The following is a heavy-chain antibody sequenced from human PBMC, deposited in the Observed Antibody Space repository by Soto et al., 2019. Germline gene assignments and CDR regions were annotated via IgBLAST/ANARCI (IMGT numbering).Heavy chain of an antibody. CDR3: AKDRYRLRLGELSLWDY. D-gene: IGHD3-16*02. CDR1: GFTFDDYA. Sequence: EVQLVESGGGLVQPGRSLRLSCAASGFTFDDYAMHWVLQAPGKGLEWVSGISWNRGSIGYADSVKGRFTISRDNAKNSLYLQMNSLRAEDTALYYCAKDRYRLRLGELSLWDYWGQGTLVTVSS. V-gene: IGHV3-9*01. J-gene: IGHJ4*02. CDR2: ISWNRGSI.